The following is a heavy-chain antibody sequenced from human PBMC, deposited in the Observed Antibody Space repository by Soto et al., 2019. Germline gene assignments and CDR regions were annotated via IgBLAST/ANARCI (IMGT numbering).Heavy chain of an antibody. Sequence: QVQLVQSGAEVKKPGASVKVSCKASGYTFTSYGISWVRRAPGQGLEWMGWISAYNGNTNYAQKLQGRVTMTTDTSTSTAYMELRSLRSDDTAVYYCARDRPIWFGELEGYGMDVWGQGTTVTVSS. CDR1: GYTFTSYG. CDR2: ISAYNGNT. D-gene: IGHD3-10*01. V-gene: IGHV1-18*01. CDR3: ARDRPIWFGELEGYGMDV. J-gene: IGHJ6*02.